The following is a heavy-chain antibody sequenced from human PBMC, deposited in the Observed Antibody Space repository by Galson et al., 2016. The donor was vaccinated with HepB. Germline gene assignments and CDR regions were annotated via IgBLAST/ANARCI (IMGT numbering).Heavy chain of an antibody. J-gene: IGHJ4*02. CDR3: ARDSYDFWSDSYRYFDY. CDR2: ISNDGSKR. Sequence: SLRLSCAASGFTFSNHAIHWVRQAPGKGLEGVALISNDGSKRFYADSVKGRFTVSRDNSNNTLYLQMNSLRAEVTALYYCARDSYDFWSDSYRYFDYWGQGILVTVSS. D-gene: IGHD3-3*01. V-gene: IGHV3-30*04. CDR1: GFTFSNHA.